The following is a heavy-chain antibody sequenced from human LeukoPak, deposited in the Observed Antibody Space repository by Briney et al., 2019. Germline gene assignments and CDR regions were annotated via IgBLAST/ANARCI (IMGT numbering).Heavy chain of an antibody. Sequence: PSETLSPTCTVSGGSISSSSYYWGWIRQPPGKGLEWIGSIYYSGSTYYNPSLKSRVTISVDTSKNQFSLKLSSVTAAGTAVYYCARPRGSSGSYNWFDPWGQGTLVTVSS. CDR2: IYYSGST. CDR3: ARPRGSSGSYNWFDP. D-gene: IGHD6-19*01. J-gene: IGHJ5*02. V-gene: IGHV4-39*01. CDR1: GGSISSSSYY.